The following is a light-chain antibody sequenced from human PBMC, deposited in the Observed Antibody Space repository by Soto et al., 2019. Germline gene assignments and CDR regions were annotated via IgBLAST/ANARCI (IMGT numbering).Light chain of an antibody. V-gene: IGKV1-39*01. J-gene: IGKJ2*01. CDR1: ESISSY. CDR2: AAS. Sequence: DIQMTQSPSSLSASVGDRVTITCRASESISSYLNWYQQKPGKAPKLLIYAASSLQSGVPSRFSGSGSGTDFTLTISSLQPEDFAVYYCHHYYGSLRGFAFGQGTKV. CDR3: HHYYGSLRGFA.